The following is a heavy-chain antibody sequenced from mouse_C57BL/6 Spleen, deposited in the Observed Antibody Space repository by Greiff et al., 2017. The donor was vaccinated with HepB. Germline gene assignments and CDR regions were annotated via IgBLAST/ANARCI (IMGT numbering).Heavy chain of an antibody. CDR1: GYTFTSYW. J-gene: IGHJ2*01. V-gene: IGHV1-50*01. Sequence: VKLQQPGAELVKPGASVKLSCKASGYTFTSYWMQWVKQRPGQGLEWIGEIDPSDSYTNYNQKFKGKATLTVDTSSSTAYMQLSSLTSEDSAVYYCARGDGAYWGQGTTLTVSS. CDR3: ARGDGAY. D-gene: IGHD3-3*01. CDR2: IDPSDSYT.